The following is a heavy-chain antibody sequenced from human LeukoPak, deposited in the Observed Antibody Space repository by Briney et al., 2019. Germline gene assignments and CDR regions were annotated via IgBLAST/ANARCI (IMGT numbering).Heavy chain of an antibody. Sequence: GGSLRLSCAASGFTFSSYSMNWVRQAPGKGLEWVSSISSSSSYIYYADSVKGRFTISRDNAKNSLYLQMDSLRAEDTAVYCCAKDQGYSGMYLGDGYFNRWGQGTLVTVSS. CDR2: ISSSSSYI. CDR3: AKDQGYSGMYLGDGYFNR. V-gene: IGHV3-21*04. CDR1: GFTFSSYS. D-gene: IGHD1-26*01. J-gene: IGHJ1*01.